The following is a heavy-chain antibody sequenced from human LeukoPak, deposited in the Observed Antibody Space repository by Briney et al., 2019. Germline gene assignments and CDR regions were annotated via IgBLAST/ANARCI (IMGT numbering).Heavy chain of an antibody. D-gene: IGHD3-10*01. J-gene: IGHJ4*02. CDR2: ISYDGSNK. CDR1: GFTFSSYA. Sequence: GRSLRLSCAASGFTFSSYAMHWVRQAPGKGLEWVAVISYDGSNKYYAGSVKGRFTISRDNSKNIVYLRMNSLRAEDTAVYFCANSRGYGSGNLWGQGTLVTVSS. V-gene: IGHV3-30*04. CDR3: ANSRGYGSGNL.